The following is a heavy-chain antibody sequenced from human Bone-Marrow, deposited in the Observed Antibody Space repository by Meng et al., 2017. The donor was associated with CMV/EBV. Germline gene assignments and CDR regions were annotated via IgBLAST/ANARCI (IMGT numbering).Heavy chain of an antibody. Sequence: GSLRLSCTVSGGSISSSSYYWGWIRQPPGKGLEWNGSIYHSGSTYYNPSLKSRVTISVDTSKNQFSLKLSSVTAADTAVYYCARYFIYSNYYFDYWGQGTLVTVSS. V-gene: IGHV4-39*07. D-gene: IGHD4-11*01. CDR3: ARYFIYSNYYFDY. CDR2: IYHSGST. J-gene: IGHJ4*02. CDR1: GGSISSSSYY.